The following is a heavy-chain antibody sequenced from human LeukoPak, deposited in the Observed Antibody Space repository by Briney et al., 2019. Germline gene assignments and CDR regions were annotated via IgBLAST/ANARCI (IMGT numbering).Heavy chain of an antibody. J-gene: IGHJ4*02. V-gene: IGHV4-59*01. CDR3: ARDRARGYSGYGVFDY. CDR2: IHYSGGT. D-gene: IGHD5-12*01. CDR1: GGSISSYY. Sequence: TLSLTCTVSGGSISSYYWSWIRQPPGKGLEWIGYIHYSGGTNYNPSLKSRVTISVDTSENQFSLKLSSVTAADTAVYYCARDRARGYSGYGVFDYWGQGTLVTVSS.